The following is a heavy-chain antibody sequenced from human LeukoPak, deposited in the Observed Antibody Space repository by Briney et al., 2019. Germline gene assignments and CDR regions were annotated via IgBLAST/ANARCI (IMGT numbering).Heavy chain of an antibody. CDR3: ARAPGGGKFDP. J-gene: IGHJ5*02. D-gene: IGHD3-10*01. CDR2: ISSSRNYI. CDR1: GFTFSSYS. V-gene: IGHV3-21*01. Sequence: GGSLRLSCAASGFTFSSYSMNWVRQAPGKGLEWVSYISSSRNYIFYADSVEGRFTISRDNAKNSLYLQMNSLRAEDTAVYYCARAPGGGKFDPWGQGTLVTVSS.